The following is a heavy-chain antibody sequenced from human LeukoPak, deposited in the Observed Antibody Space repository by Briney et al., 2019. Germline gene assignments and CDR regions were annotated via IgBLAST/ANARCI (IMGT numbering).Heavy chain of an antibody. V-gene: IGHV4-34*01. CDR3: ARLFDWGSGHWYFDL. J-gene: IGHJ2*01. Sequence: SETLSLTCAVYGGSFSGYYWSWIRQPPEKGLDWIGEITRTGRINYNPALKGRVTMSLDTSKNQFSLELSSMTAADTAVYYCARLFDWGSGHWYFDLWGRGTLVTVSS. CDR2: ITRTGRI. CDR1: GGSFSGYY. D-gene: IGHD3-9*01.